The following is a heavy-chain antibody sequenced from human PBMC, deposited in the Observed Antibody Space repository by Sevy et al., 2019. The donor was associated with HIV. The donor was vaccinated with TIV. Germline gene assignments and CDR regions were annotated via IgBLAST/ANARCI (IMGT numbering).Heavy chain of an antibody. V-gene: IGHV3-15*01. CDR2: IKRKTDGGTT. CDR3: TTDSKKRGYSALLGY. Sequence: GGSLRLSCAASGFTFSNAWMSWVRQAPWKGLPWVGRIKRKTDGGTTDYAAPVKGRFTISRDDSKNSLYLQMNSLKTEDTAIYYCTTDSKKRGYSALLGYWGQGTLVIVSS. CDR1: GFTFSNAW. J-gene: IGHJ4*02. D-gene: IGHD1-1*01.